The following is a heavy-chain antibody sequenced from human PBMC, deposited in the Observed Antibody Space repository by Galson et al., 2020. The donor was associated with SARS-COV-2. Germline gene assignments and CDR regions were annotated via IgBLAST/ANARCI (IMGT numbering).Heavy chain of an antibody. J-gene: IGHJ4*02. CDR2: ISYDGSNK. CDR1: GFTFSSYG. Sequence: PGGSLRLSCAASGFTFSSYGMHWVRQAPGKGLEWVAVISYDGSNKYYADSVKGRFTISRDNSKNTLYLQMNSLRAEDTAVYYCAREGGSGIVAAPTDYWGQGTLVTVSS. V-gene: IGHV3-30*03. CDR3: AREGGSGIVAAPTDY. D-gene: IGHD1-26*01.